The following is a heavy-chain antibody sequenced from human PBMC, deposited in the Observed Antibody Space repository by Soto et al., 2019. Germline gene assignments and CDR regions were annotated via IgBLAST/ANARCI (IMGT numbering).Heavy chain of an antibody. CDR2: INPQTGGT. CDR3: ARERYRVLSDCMDV. J-gene: IGHJ6*02. V-gene: IGHV1-2*02. Sequence: ASVKVSCKASGDTFTSYYIHWVREAPGQGLEWMGWINPQTGGTSHAQKFQGRVTLSRDTSINTAYLELSRLRFDDAAVYFCARERYRVLSDCMDVWGQGTFVTVSS. CDR1: GDTFTSYY. D-gene: IGHD2-2*01.